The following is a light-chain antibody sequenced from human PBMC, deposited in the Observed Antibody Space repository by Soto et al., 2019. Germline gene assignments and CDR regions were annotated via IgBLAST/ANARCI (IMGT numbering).Light chain of an antibody. CDR3: QQYHYWPPLT. V-gene: IGKV3-15*01. CDR2: GAS. CDR1: QSVSSN. J-gene: IGKJ3*01. Sequence: EIVMTQSPATLSVSPGERATLSCRASQSVSSNLAWYQQKPGQAPRLLIYGASTRATGIPARFSGSGSGTEFTLTLTSLQSEDVAVYYCQQYHYWPPLTFGPGTKVDIK.